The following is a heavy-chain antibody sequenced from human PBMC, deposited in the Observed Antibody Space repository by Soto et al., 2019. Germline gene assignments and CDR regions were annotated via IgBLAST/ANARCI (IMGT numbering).Heavy chain of an antibody. J-gene: IGHJ4*02. CDR2: ISTYNGNT. V-gene: IGHV1-18*01. Sequence: HVQLAQSGTEVKKPGASVKVSCKVSGYTFTSYGMSWMRQAPGQGLEWMGWISTYNGNTNYAQNFQGRVSMTTDTSTSTAYRERRSLRSDDTAVYYCASRSGTYPYYFDYWGQGTLVTVSS. CDR3: ASRSGTYPYYFDY. CDR1: GYTFTSYG. D-gene: IGHD1-26*01.